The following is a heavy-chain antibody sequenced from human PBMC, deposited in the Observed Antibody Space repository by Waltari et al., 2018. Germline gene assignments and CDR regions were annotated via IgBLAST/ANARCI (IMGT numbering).Heavy chain of an antibody. D-gene: IGHD3-10*01. J-gene: IGHJ4*02. V-gene: IGHV3-23*01. CDR3: ATSSRSDGSGSNCDY. CDR2: ISGSGGST. CDR1: GFTFSSYA. Sequence: EVQLLESGGGLVQPGGSLRLSCAASGFTFSSYAMSWVRQAPGTGLEWVSAISGSGGSTQYADSVKGRFTISRDNSKNTLYLQMNSLRAEDTAVYYCATSSRSDGSGSNCDYWGQGTLVTVSS.